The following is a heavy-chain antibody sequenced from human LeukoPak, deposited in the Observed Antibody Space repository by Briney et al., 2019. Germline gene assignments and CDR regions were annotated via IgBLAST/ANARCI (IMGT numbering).Heavy chain of an antibody. V-gene: IGHV4-59*01. D-gene: IGHD3/OR15-3a*01. Sequence: SETLSLTCTVSGDSISSYYWSWIRQPPGKGLEWIGYIYYSGSTNYNPSLKSRVTISVDTSKNQFSLKLSSVTAADTAVYYCARDKLDFGTHSTYYYYYGMDVWGQGTTVTVSS. CDR3: ARDKLDFGTHSTYYYYYGMDV. CDR2: IYYSGST. J-gene: IGHJ6*02. CDR1: GDSISSYY.